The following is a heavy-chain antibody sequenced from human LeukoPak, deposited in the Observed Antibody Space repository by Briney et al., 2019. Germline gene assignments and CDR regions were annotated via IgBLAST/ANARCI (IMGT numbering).Heavy chain of an antibody. V-gene: IGHV1-2*06. D-gene: IGHD3-22*01. J-gene: IGHJ3*02. CDR3: AREGDYYDSSDYDPGAFDI. Sequence: ASVKVSCKASRYTFTGYYMHWVRQAPGQGLEWMGRINPNSGVTDYAQKFQGRVTMTRDTSISTAYMELSRLRSEDTAVYYCAREGDYYDSSDYDPGAFDIWGQGTMVTVSS. CDR1: RYTFTGYY. CDR2: INPNSGVT.